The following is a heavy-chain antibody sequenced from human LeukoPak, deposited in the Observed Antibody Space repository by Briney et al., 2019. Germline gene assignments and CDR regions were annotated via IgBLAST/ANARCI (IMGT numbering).Heavy chain of an antibody. V-gene: IGHV3-30-3*01. Sequence: GGSLRLSCAASGFTFSSSAMHWVRQAPGKGLEWVAVISYDGSNKYYADSVKGRFTISRDNSKNTLYVQMNSLRAEDTAVYYCASNPRRAYWFDPWGQGTLVRLSS. CDR1: GFTFSSSA. CDR2: ISYDGSNK. D-gene: IGHD6-6*01. J-gene: IGHJ5*02. CDR3: ASNPRRAYWFDP.